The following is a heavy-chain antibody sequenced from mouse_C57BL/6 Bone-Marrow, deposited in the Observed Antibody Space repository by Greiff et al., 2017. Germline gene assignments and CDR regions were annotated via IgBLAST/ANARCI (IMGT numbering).Heavy chain of an antibody. D-gene: IGHD1-1*01. CDR2: IWSGGST. V-gene: IGHV2-2*01. J-gene: IGHJ4*01. CDR1: GFSLTSYG. Sequence: VQRVESGPGLVQPSQSLSITCTVSGFSLTSYGVHWVRQSPGKGLEWLGVIWSGGSTDYNAAFISRLSISKDNSKSQVFFKMNSLQADDTAIYYCASPLYYGSSYGYAMDYWGQGTSVTVSS. CDR3: ASPLYYGSSYGYAMDY.